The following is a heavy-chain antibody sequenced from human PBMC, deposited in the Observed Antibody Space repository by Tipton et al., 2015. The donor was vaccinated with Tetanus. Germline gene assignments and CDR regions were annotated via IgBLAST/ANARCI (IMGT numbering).Heavy chain of an antibody. D-gene: IGHD3-3*01. J-gene: IGHJ4*02. CDR2: IYYSGST. V-gene: IGHV4-31*03. Sequence: TLSLTCTVSGGSISNYYWSWIRQHPGKGLEWIGYIYYSGSTYYNPSLTSRVTISVDTSKNQFSLKLSSVTAADTAVYHCARGGLTPYEKDYWGQGTLVTVAS. CDR3: ARGGLTPYEKDY. CDR1: GGSISNYY.